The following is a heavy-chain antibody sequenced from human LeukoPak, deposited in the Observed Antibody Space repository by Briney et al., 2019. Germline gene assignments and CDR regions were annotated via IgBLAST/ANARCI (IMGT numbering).Heavy chain of an antibody. D-gene: IGHD6-13*01. J-gene: IGHJ4*02. V-gene: IGHV3-20*04. CDR1: VFTFDDYG. Sequence: PGGSLRLSCAASVFTFDDYGMSWVRQAPGKGLEWVSGINWNGGSTGYADSVKGRFTISRDNAKNSLYLQMNSLRAEDTALYYCARGRNPGIAAAGFLDYWGQGTLVTVSS. CDR3: ARGRNPGIAAAGFLDY. CDR2: INWNGGST.